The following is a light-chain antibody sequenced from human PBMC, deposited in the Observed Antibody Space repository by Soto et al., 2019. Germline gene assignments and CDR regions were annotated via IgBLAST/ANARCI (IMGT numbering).Light chain of an antibody. Sequence: EVVLTLSPDTLSLSPGDRATLSCRASQFVGSRFLAWYQQKPGQTPRLLIYGSSSRATGIPDRFSGSGSGTDFTLTISRLEPEDFAVYHCQQFGSSSPITFGQGTRLEIK. CDR1: QFVGSRF. CDR3: QQFGSSSPIT. J-gene: IGKJ5*01. CDR2: GSS. V-gene: IGKV3-20*01.